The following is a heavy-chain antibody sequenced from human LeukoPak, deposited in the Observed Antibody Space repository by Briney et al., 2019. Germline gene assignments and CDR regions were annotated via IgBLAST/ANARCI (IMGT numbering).Heavy chain of an antibody. CDR3: AIMPATVTRHFDY. CDR1: GGSISSGYY. J-gene: IGHJ4*02. CDR2: IYYSGTT. V-gene: IGHV4-31*03. D-gene: IGHD4-17*01. Sequence: PSGTLSLTCTVSGGSISSGYYWSWIRQHPGKGLEWIGYIYYSGTTYYNPSLKSRVTISVDTSKNQFSLKLSSVTAADTAVYYCAIMPATVTRHFDYWGQGTLVTVSS.